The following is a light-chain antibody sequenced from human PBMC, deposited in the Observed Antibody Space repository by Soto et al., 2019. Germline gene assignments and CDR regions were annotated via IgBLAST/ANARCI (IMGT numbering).Light chain of an antibody. Sequence: QSALTQPASVSGSPGQSITISCTGTSSDVGGYNYVSWYQQHPGKAPKLMIYEVSNRPSGVSNRFSGSESGNTASLTISGLQAEDEADYYCSSYTSSSTLIYVFGTGTKLTVL. CDR2: EVS. J-gene: IGLJ1*01. V-gene: IGLV2-14*01. CDR3: SSYTSSSTLIYV. CDR1: SSDVGGYNY.